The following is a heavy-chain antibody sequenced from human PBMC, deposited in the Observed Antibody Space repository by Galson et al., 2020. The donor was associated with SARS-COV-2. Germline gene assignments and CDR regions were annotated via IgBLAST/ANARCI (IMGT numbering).Heavy chain of an antibody. D-gene: IGHD2-15*01. CDR2: IWYDGSDK. J-gene: IGHJ4*01. CDR3: AKDGHFCTGGSCYCDF. V-gene: IGHV3-33*06. Sequence: GESLKLSCAASGFIFSSYGMHWVRQAPGKGLEWVALIWYDGSDKYFADSVKGRFTISRDNSKNTVYLQMNSLGAEDTAVYYCAKDGHFCTGGSCYCDFWGQGTLVTVSS. CDR1: GFIFSSYG.